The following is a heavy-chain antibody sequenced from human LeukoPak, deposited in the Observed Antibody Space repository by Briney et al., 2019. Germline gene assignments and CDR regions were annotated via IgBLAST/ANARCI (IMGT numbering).Heavy chain of an antibody. Sequence: SVKVSCKASGGTFSSYAISWVRQAPGQGLEWMGGIIPIFGTANYAQKFQGRVTITTDESTSTAYMELSSLRSEDTAVYYCARDYGGAAGFFDAFGIWGQGTMVTVSS. CDR2: IIPIFGTA. CDR1: GGTFSSYA. CDR3: ARDYGGAAGFFDAFGI. V-gene: IGHV1-69*05. J-gene: IGHJ3*02. D-gene: IGHD6-13*01.